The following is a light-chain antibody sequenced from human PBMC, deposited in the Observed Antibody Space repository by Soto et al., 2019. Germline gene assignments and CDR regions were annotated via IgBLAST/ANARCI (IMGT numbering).Light chain of an antibody. CDR3: QQSFNHPT. V-gene: IGKV1-39*01. Sequence: DIQMTQSPSSLSASVGDRVTITCRPSQNINNFLNWYQQKPGEAPNLLIYGASNLQSGVPSRFSCSGSGAHFTLTISTLHPEDFATYYCQQSFNHPTFGQGTKLEIK. CDR1: QNINNF. J-gene: IGKJ2*01. CDR2: GAS.